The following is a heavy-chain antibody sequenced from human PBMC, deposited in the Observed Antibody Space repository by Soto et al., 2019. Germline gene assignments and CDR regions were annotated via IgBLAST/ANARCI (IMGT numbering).Heavy chain of an antibody. J-gene: IGHJ4*02. D-gene: IGHD1-7*01. CDR1: GFTFSSFT. CDR3: ARDPRGAGTTFDC. V-gene: IGHV3-48*01. Sequence: EVQLVESGGGLVQPGGSLRLSCEASGFTFSSFTMNWVRQAPGKGLEWVSYISSSSSTIYYAHSVKGRFTISKDNAKNSLYLQMNSLRADDTAVYYCARDPRGAGTTFDCWGQGTLVTVSS. CDR2: ISSSSSTI.